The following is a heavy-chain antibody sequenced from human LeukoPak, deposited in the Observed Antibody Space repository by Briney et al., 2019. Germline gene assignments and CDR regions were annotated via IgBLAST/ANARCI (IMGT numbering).Heavy chain of an antibody. Sequence: KPSETLSLTCTVSGGSISSSSYYWSWIRQPPGKGLEWIGYIYYSGSTNYNPSLKSRVTISEDTSKNQFSLKLSSVTAADTAVYYCARDQSNWFDPWGQGTLVTVSS. CDR3: ARDQSNWFDP. CDR1: GGSISSSSYY. J-gene: IGHJ5*02. V-gene: IGHV4-61*01. CDR2: IYYSGST.